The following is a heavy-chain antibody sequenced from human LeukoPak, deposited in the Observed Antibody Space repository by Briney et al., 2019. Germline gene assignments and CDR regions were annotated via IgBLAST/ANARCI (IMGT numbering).Heavy chain of an antibody. CDR1: GGSFSGYY. V-gene: IGHV4-59*10. CDR3: ASHPAMTTPTGNAFDI. D-gene: IGHD4-11*01. J-gene: IGHJ3*02. CDR2: IYTSGST. Sequence: SETLSLTCAVYGGSFSGYYWSWIRQPAGKGLEWIGRIYTSGSTNYNPSLKSRVTMSVDASKNQFSLKLSSVTAADTAVHYCASHPAMTTPTGNAFDIWGQGTMVTVSS.